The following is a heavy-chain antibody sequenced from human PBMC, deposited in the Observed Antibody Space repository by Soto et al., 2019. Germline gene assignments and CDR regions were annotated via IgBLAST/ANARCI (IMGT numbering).Heavy chain of an antibody. D-gene: IGHD3-3*01. CDR3: AKYDFWSGYFRAVFAY. CDR1: GFTFSSYA. V-gene: IGHV3-23*01. Sequence: PGGSLRLSCAASGFTFSSYAMSWVRQAPGKGLEWVSAISGSGGSTYYADSVKGRFTISRDNSKNTLYLQMNSLRAEDTAVYYCAKYDFWSGYFRAVFAYWGQGTLVTVSS. J-gene: IGHJ4*02. CDR2: ISGSGGST.